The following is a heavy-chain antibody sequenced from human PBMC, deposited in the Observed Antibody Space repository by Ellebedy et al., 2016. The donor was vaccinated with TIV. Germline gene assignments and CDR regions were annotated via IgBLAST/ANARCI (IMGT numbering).Heavy chain of an antibody. CDR1: GYTFTSYG. Sequence: AASVKVSCKASGYTFTSYGVSWVRQAPGQGLEWMGWVSPYSGDTDYAPKFQGRVTMTTDTSSNTVYMEVRSLRSDDTAVYYCARDMVPWATVTPSAPVISEFDYWGQGTLVTVSS. V-gene: IGHV1-18*04. D-gene: IGHD4-17*01. CDR2: VSPYSGDT. CDR3: ARDMVPWATVTPSAPVISEFDY. J-gene: IGHJ4*02.